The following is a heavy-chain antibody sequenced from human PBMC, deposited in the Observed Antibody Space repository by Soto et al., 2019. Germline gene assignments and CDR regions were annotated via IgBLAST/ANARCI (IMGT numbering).Heavy chain of an antibody. CDR3: ARGRYGDY. V-gene: IGHV1-18*01. D-gene: IGHD1-1*01. Sequence: QVHLMQSGAEVKKPGASVKVSCKGSGYGFTTYGITWVRQAPGQGLEWMAWISAHNGNTDYAQNLQGRVTVTRDTSTSPAYMELMSLRSDDTAVYYCARGRYGDYWGQGALVTVSS. CDR2: ISAHNGNT. CDR1: GYGFTTYG. J-gene: IGHJ4*02.